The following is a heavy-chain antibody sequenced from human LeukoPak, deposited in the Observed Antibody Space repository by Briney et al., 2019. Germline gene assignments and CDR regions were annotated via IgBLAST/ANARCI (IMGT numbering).Heavy chain of an antibody. CDR2: IYYSGRT. Sequence: SETLSLTCTVSGGSISSSSYYWGWIRQPPGKGLEWIGSIYYSGRTYYSPSLKSRVTMSVDPSNNQFSLNLRSVTAADTALYYCARRRYYDGSGYLEWGQGTLLSVSS. V-gene: IGHV4-39*01. D-gene: IGHD3-22*01. CDR3: ARRRYYDGSGYLE. CDR1: GGSISSSSYY. J-gene: IGHJ1*01.